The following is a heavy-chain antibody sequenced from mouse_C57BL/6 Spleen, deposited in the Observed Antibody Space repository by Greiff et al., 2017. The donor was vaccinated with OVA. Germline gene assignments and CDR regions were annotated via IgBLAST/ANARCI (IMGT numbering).Heavy chain of an antibody. CDR2: IYPGDGDT. V-gene: IGHV1-82*01. D-gene: IGHD2-14*01. Sequence: VQLQQSGPELVKPGASVKISCTASGYAFSSYWMNWVKQRPGKGLEWIGRIYPGDGDTNYNGKFKGKATLTADKSSSTAYMQLSSLTSEDSAVYFGARGGIGVRHDMDYWGQGTSLTVSS. CDR3: ARGGIGVRHDMDY. J-gene: IGHJ4*01. CDR1: GYAFSSYW.